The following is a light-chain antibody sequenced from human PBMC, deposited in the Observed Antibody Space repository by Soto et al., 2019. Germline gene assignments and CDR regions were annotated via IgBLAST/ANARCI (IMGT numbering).Light chain of an antibody. CDR1: SSDVGYYKF. CDR3: CSYAGSYSWV. CDR2: DVS. J-gene: IGLJ3*02. Sequence: QSVLTQPRSVSGSPGQSVTISCTGTSSDVGYYKFVSWYQQHPGKAPKLMIFDVSKRPSGVPDRFSGSKSGNTASLTISGLQAEDEADYYCCSYAGSYSWVFGGGTKLTVL. V-gene: IGLV2-11*01.